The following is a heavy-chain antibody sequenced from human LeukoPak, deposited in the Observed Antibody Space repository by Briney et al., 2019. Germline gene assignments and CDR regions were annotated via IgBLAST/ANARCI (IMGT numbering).Heavy chain of an antibody. J-gene: IGHJ6*03. CDR1: GFSFSSYG. Sequence: PGGSLRLSCAASGFSFSSYGMHWLRQAPGKGLEWVAFIRNDGSNTYYADSVKGRFTISRDNAKTSLYLQMNSLRAEDTALYYCARDRGGIGYYMDVWGKGTTVTVSS. CDR3: ARDRGGIGYYMDV. D-gene: IGHD3-16*02. CDR2: IRNDGSNT. V-gene: IGHV3-30*02.